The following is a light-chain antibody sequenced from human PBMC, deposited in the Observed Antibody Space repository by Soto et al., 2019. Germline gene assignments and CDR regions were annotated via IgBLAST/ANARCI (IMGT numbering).Light chain of an antibody. V-gene: IGKV1-39*01. J-gene: IGKJ4*01. Sequence: DIQMTQSPSSLSASVGDRVTITCRASQSITNYLSWYQRRPGEAPKLLIYAASTLQTGVPSRFSGSGSGTDFTLTISSLQPEDVETFYCQQTYSVPLTFGGGTKVDIK. CDR2: AAS. CDR1: QSITNY. CDR3: QQTYSVPLT.